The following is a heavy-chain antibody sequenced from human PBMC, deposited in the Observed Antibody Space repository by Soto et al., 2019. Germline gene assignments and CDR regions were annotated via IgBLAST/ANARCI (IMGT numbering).Heavy chain of an antibody. D-gene: IGHD2-15*01. J-gene: IGHJ5*02. CDR3: ARDTQSAGSLFDT. Sequence: QVQLVQSGAEVKKPGCSVKVSCKASGGTSRSLSITWVRQAPGQGLEWMGGITPLFGIPNYPQKFQGRLTITADKSTGTAYLELSSLRSEHTAVYYCARDTQSAGSLFDTWGRATLVTVSS. V-gene: IGHV1-69*17. CDR2: ITPLFGIP. CDR1: GGTSRSLS.